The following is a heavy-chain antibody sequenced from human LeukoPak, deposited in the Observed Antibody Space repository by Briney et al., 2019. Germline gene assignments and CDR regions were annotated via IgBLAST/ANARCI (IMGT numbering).Heavy chain of an antibody. J-gene: IGHJ4*02. CDR2: MYHSGST. Sequence: SETLSLTCSVSGYSISSAYYWGWIRQPPGNGLEWIGTMYHSGSTNYNPSLKSRVTISVDTSKNQFSLKLSSVTAADTAVYFCARGFRGDNFDYWGQGTLVTVPS. CDR1: GYSISSAYY. CDR3: ARGFRGDNFDY. D-gene: IGHD7-27*01. V-gene: IGHV4-38-2*02.